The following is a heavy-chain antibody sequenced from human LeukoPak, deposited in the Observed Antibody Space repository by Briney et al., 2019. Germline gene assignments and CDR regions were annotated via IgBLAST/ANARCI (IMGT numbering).Heavy chain of an antibody. CDR2: IWYDGSNK. V-gene: IGHV3-33*06. CDR1: GFTFSSYG. Sequence: SGGSLRLSCAASGFTFSSYGMHWVRQAPGKGLEWVAVIWYDGSNKYYADSVKGRFTISRDNSKNALYPQMNSLRAEDTAVYYCAKEEGIAVAGPGLDYWGQGTLVTVSS. J-gene: IGHJ4*02. CDR3: AKEEGIAVAGPGLDY. D-gene: IGHD6-19*01.